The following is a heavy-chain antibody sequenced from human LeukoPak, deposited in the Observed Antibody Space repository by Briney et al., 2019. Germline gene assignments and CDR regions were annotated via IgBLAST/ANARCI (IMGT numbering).Heavy chain of an antibody. CDR2: ISSSSSYI. CDR1: GFTFSSYS. V-gene: IGHV3-21*01. CDR3: ARRGSTVVTNFDY. Sequence: GGSLRLSCAASGFTFSSYSMNWVRQAPGKGLEWVSSISSSSSYIYYADSVKGRFTISRDNAKNSLYLQMNSLRAEDTAVYYCARRGSTVVTNFDYWGQGTLVTLSS. D-gene: IGHD4-23*01. J-gene: IGHJ4*02.